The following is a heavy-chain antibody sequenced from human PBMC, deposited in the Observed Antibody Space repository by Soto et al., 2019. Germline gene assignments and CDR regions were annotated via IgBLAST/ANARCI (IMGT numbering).Heavy chain of an antibody. D-gene: IGHD6-19*01. J-gene: IGHJ4*02. CDR3: AIAALSYSSGWYPRY. V-gene: IGHV1-18*01. Sequence: QVQLVQSGAEVKKPGASVKVSCKASGYTFTSYGISWVRQAPGQGLEWMGWISANNGNTNYAQKLQGRVTMTTDPSTSTAYRALRNLSADDTAVYYCAIAALSYSSGWYPRYWGQGTLVTVSS. CDR1: GYTFTSYG. CDR2: ISANNGNT.